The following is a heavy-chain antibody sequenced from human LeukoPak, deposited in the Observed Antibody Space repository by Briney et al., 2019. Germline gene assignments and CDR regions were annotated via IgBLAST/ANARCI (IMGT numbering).Heavy chain of an antibody. CDR1: GGTFSSYA. V-gene: IGHV1-69*13. J-gene: IGHJ6*02. Sequence: SVKVSCKASGGTFSSYAISWVRQAPGQGLEWMGGIIPIFGTANYAQKFQGRVTIIADESTSTAYMELSSLRSEDTAVYYCARVYYFQPHDYGDFALGYYYYGMDVWGQGTTVTVSS. CDR2: IIPIFGTA. D-gene: IGHD4-17*01. CDR3: ARVYYFQPHDYGDFALGYYYYGMDV.